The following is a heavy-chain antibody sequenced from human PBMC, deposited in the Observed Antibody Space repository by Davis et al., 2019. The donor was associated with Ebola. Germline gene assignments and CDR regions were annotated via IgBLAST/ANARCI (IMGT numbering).Heavy chain of an antibody. CDR2: IYYTGST. CDR3: AGSSDYYYGMDI. J-gene: IGHJ6*02. Sequence: PSETLSLTCTVSSGSISSSSHYWGWIRQPPGKALEWIGTIYYTGSTSYKPSLKSPVTMSVDTSKNQFSLKLNSVTAADTAIYYCAGSSDYYYGMDIWGQGTTVTVSS. V-gene: IGHV4-39*01. CDR1: SGSISSSSHY.